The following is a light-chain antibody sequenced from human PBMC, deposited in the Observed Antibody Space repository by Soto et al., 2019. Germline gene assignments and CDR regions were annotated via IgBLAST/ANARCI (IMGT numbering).Light chain of an antibody. Sequence: QSVLTQPHSVSGSPGQSVTISCTGTSSDVGGYNFVSWYQQHPGKAPKLMIFDVSKRPSGVPDRFSGSKSGNTASLTIFGLQAEDEADYYCGSYAGSYTYVFGTGTKATVL. CDR3: GSYAGSYTYV. J-gene: IGLJ1*01. CDR1: SSDVGGYNF. V-gene: IGLV2-11*01. CDR2: DVS.